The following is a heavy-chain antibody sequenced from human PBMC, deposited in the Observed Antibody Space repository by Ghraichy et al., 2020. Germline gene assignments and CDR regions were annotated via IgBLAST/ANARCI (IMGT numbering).Heavy chain of an antibody. J-gene: IGHJ5*02. CDR2: ISGSGGST. Sequence: ESLNISCAASGFTFSSYAMSWVRQAPGKGLEWVSAISGSGGSTYYADSVKGRFTISRDNSKNTLYLQMNSLRAEDTAVYYCAKTVAGIVTGWFDPWGQGTLVTVSS. CDR1: GFTFSSYA. V-gene: IGHV3-23*01. D-gene: IGHD6-19*01. CDR3: AKTVAGIVTGWFDP.